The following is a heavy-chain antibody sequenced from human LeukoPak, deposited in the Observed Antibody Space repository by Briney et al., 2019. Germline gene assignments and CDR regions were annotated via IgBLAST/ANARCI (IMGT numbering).Heavy chain of an antibody. J-gene: IGHJ6*02. V-gene: IGHV1-24*01. CDR1: GYTLTELS. D-gene: IGHD4-17*01. CDR2: FDPEDGET. CDR3: ATGLLTTVSDYYYYGMDV. Sequence: ASVKVSCKVSGYTLTELSMHWVRQAPGKGLEWMGGFDPEDGETIYAQKFQGRVTMTEDTSTDTAYMELSSLRSEDTAVYYCATGLLTTVSDYYYYGMDVWGQGTTVTVS.